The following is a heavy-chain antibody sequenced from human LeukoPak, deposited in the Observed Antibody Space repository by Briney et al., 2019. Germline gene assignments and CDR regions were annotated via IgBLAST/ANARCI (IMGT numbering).Heavy chain of an antibody. J-gene: IGHJ5*01. Sequence: SETLSLTCTVSGASISTSYWNWIRQPAGKGLEWIGRIYISGSPKYNPSLKSRATMSVDTPKNHFSLKLRSVTAADTAVYYCTKATAGVEATTGFDSWGHGTLVTVAS. D-gene: IGHD1-26*01. CDR2: IYISGSP. CDR3: TKATAGVEATTGFDS. V-gene: IGHV4-4*07. CDR1: GASISTSY.